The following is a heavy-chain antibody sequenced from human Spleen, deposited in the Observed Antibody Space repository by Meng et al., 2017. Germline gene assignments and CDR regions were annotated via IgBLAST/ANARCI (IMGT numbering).Heavy chain of an antibody. CDR2: IYYSGST. Sequence: SETLSLTCTVPGASISSTSYYWGWIRQPPGKGLEWIGSIYYSGSTYYNPSLKSRVTISVDTSKKQFSLKLSSVTAADTAVYYCATTSDYVWGSYRFPFDPWGPGTLVTVSS. CDR1: GASISSTSYY. CDR3: ATTSDYVWGSYRFPFDP. J-gene: IGHJ5*02. V-gene: IGHV4-39*07. D-gene: IGHD3-16*02.